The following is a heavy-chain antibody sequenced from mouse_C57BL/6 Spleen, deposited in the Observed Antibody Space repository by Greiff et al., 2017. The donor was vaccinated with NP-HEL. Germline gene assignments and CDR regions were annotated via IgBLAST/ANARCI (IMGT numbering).Heavy chain of an antibody. Sequence: QVQLQQPGAELVRPGSSVKLSCKASGYTFTSYWMHWVKQRPIQGLEWIGNIDPSDSETHYNQKFKDKATLTVDKSSSTAYMQLSSLTSEDSAVYYCARDGVDWYFDVWGTGTTVTVSS. CDR2: IDPSDSET. CDR1: GYTFTSYW. CDR3: ARDGVDWYFDV. V-gene: IGHV1-52*01. J-gene: IGHJ1*03. D-gene: IGHD1-1*01.